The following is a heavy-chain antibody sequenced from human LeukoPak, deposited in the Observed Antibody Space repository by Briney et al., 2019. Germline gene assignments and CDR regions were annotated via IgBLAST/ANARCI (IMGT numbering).Heavy chain of an antibody. CDR1: GYTLTELS. CDR2: FDPEDGET. D-gene: IGHD6-19*01. Sequence: ASVKVSCKVSGYTLTELSMHWVRQAPGKGLEWMGGFDPEDGETIYAQKFQGRVTMTEDTSTDTAYMELSSLRSEDTAVYYCATLFSSGWYKVYYFDYWGQGTLVTVSS. CDR3: ATLFSSGWYKVYYFDY. J-gene: IGHJ4*02. V-gene: IGHV1-24*01.